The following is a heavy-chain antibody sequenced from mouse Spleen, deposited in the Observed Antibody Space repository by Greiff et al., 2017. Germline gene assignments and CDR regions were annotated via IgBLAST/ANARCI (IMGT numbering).Heavy chain of an antibody. V-gene: IGHV5-15*01. J-gene: IGHJ2*01. CDR3: ARQYGNYAVDY. CDR1: GFTFSDYG. CDR2: ISNLAYSI. Sequence: EVQLVESGGGLVQPGGSLKLSCAASGFTFSDYGMAWVRQAPGKGPEWVAFISNLAYSIYYADTVTGRFTISRENAKNTLYLEMSSLRSEDTAMYYCARQYGNYAVDYWGQGTTLTGSS. D-gene: IGHD2-1*01.